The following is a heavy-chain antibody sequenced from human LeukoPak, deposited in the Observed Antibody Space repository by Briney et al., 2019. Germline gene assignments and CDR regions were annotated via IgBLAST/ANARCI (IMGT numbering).Heavy chain of an antibody. D-gene: IGHD4-17*01. CDR3: AKVVYGDYFISDYYYGMDV. CDR1: GFTFSSYA. CDR2: IIGSGGST. J-gene: IGHJ6*02. Sequence: GGSLRLSCAASGFTFSSYAMSWARQAPGKGLEWVSAIIGSGGSTYYADSVKGRFTISRDNSKNALYLQMNSLRAEDTAVYYCAKVVYGDYFISDYYYGMDVWGQGTTVTVSS. V-gene: IGHV3-23*01.